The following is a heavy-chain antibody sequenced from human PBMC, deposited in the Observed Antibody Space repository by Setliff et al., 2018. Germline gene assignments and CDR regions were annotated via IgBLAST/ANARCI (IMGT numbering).Heavy chain of an antibody. CDR3: ARDPSPRYDMLTGFAPMGAFDI. V-gene: IGHV1-69*10. CDR2: IIPILGIA. Sequence: SVKVSCKASGGTFSSYAISGVRQAPGQGLEWMGGIIPILGIANYAQKFQGRVTITADESTSTAYLDLSSLRSEETAVYYCARDPSPRYDMLTGFAPMGAFDIWGQGTMVTVSS. D-gene: IGHD3-9*01. CDR1: GGTFSSYA. J-gene: IGHJ3*02.